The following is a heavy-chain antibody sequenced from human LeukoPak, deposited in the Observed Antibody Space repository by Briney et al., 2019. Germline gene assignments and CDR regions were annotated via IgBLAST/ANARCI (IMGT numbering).Heavy chain of an antibody. Sequence: GGSLRLSCAASGFTFSSYSMKWIRQAPGKGLEWVANIKQDGSEKYYVDSVKGRFTISRDNAKNSLYLQLNSLRAEDTAVYYCARARGGYDFDYWGQGTLVTVSS. CDR2: IKQDGSEK. V-gene: IGHV3-7*03. CDR1: GFTFSSYS. J-gene: IGHJ4*02. CDR3: ARARGGYDFDY. D-gene: IGHD5-12*01.